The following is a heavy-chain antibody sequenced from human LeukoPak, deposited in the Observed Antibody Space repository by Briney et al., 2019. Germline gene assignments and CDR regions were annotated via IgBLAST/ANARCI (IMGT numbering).Heavy chain of an antibody. CDR3: ARGLYDYVWGSYRKRLYYFDY. J-gene: IGHJ4*02. CDR2: IKHSGST. Sequence: SETLSLTCAVYGGSFSGYYWSWIRQPPGKGLEWIGEIKHSGSTNYNPSLKSRVTISVDTSKNQFSLKLSSVTAADTAVYYCARGLYDYVWGSYRKRLYYFDYWGQGTLVTVSS. CDR1: GGSFSGYY. V-gene: IGHV4-34*01. D-gene: IGHD3-16*02.